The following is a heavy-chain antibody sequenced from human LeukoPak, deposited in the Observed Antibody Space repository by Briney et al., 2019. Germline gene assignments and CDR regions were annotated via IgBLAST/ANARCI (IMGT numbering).Heavy chain of an antibody. J-gene: IGHJ6*03. Sequence: GASVKVSCKASGGTFSSYAISWVRQAPGQGLEWMGGIIPIFGTANYAQKFQGRVTITTDESTSTAYMELSSLRSEDTAVYYCARVAPQCGGDCLRRYYYMDVWGKGTTVTVSS. CDR3: ARVAPQCGGDCLRRYYYMDV. CDR2: IIPIFGTA. D-gene: IGHD2-21*02. CDR1: GGTFSSYA. V-gene: IGHV1-69*05.